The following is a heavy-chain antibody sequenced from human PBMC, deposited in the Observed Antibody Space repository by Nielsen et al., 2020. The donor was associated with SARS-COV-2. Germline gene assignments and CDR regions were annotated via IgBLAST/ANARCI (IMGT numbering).Heavy chain of an antibody. V-gene: IGHV3-11*06. J-gene: IGHJ3*01. D-gene: IGHD1-26*01. Sequence: GESLKISCAASGFTFSDYYMSWIRQAPGKGLEWVSYISSSSSYTNYADSVKGRFTISRDNAKNTVYLQMNSLRAEDTAVYYCARDGVVGSTNTFDVWGQGTVVTVSS. CDR1: GFTFSDYY. CDR2: ISSSSSYT. CDR3: ARDGVVGSTNTFDV.